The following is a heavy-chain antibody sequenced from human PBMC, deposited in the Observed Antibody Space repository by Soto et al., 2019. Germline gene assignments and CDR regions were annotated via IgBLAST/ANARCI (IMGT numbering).Heavy chain of an antibody. V-gene: IGHV4-59*12. CDR1: GGSISSYY. D-gene: IGHD4-4*01. CDR3: AREGGFGNYVYYYYYGMDV. J-gene: IGHJ6*02. Sequence: PSETLSLTCTVSGGSISSYYWSWIRQPPGKGLEWIGYIYYSGSTNYNPSLKSRVTIPVDTSKNQFSLKLSSVTAADTAVYYCAREGGFGNYVYYYYYGMDVWGQGTTVTVSS. CDR2: IYYSGST.